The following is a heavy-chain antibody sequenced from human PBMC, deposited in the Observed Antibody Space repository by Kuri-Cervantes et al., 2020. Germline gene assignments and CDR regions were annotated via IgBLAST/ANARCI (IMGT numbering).Heavy chain of an antibody. J-gene: IGHJ3*02. CDR1: GFTFSHYW. CDR3: ARVDFANDAFDI. CDR2: IKQDGSDK. V-gene: IGHV3-7*01. Sequence: GESLKISCAASGFTFSHYWMSWVRQSPGKGLAWVGNIKQDGSDKYYVDSVKGRFTIARDNAKNSLYLQMNSLGAEDTAVYFCARVDFANDAFDIWGQGTMVTVSS. D-gene: IGHD2-2*03.